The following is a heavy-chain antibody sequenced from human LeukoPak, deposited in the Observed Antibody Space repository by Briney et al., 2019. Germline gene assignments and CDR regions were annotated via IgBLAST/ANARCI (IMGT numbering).Heavy chain of an antibody. Sequence: PGGSLRLSCAASGFTFDDYAMHWVRQAPGKGLEWVSGISWNSGSIGYADAVKGRFTISRDNAKNSLYLQMNSLRAEDTALYYCAKDGYYYGSGSYYVWGYGMDVWGQGTTVTVSS. D-gene: IGHD3-10*01. CDR3: AKDGYYYGSGSYYVWGYGMDV. CDR1: GFTFDDYA. CDR2: ISWNSGSI. V-gene: IGHV3-9*01. J-gene: IGHJ6*02.